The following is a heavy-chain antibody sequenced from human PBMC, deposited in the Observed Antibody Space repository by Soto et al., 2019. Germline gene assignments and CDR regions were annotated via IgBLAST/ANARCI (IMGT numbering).Heavy chain of an antibody. J-gene: IGHJ4*02. CDR3: AKDRLGDILTGFMGGGGEFDY. Sequence: EVQLLESGGGLVQPGGSLRLSCAASGFTFSSYAMSWVRQAPGKGLEWVSAISGSGGSTYYADSVKGRFTISRDNSKNTLYLQMKSLRAEDTAVYYCAKDRLGDILTGFMGGGGEFDYWGQGTLVTVSS. V-gene: IGHV3-23*01. CDR1: GFTFSSYA. D-gene: IGHD3-9*01. CDR2: ISGSGGST.